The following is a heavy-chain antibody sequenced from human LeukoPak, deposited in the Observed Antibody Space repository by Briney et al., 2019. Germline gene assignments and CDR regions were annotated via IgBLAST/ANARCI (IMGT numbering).Heavy chain of an antibody. J-gene: IGHJ4*02. CDR3: AKDGGDYIDY. D-gene: IGHD4-17*01. V-gene: IGHV3-30*02. Sequence: GGSLRLSCAASGFTFKNYGMHWVRQAPGKGLEWVAFIRYDGSNKYYADSVKGRFTISRDNSKNTLYLQMNSLRAEDTAVYYCAKDGGDYIDYWGQGTLVTVSS. CDR1: GFTFKNYG. CDR2: IRYDGSNK.